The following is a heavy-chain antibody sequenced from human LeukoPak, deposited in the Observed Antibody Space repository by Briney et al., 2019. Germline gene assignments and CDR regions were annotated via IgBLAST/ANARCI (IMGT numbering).Heavy chain of an antibody. CDR3: AREVVTIFGVVIDPLDDY. V-gene: IGHV3-48*03. Sequence: GGSLRLSCAASGFTFSSYEMNWVRQAPGKGLEWVSYISSSCSTIYYADSVKGRFTISRDNAKNSLYLQMNSLRAEDTAVYYCAREVVTIFGVVIDPLDDYWGQGTLVTVSS. CDR1: GFTFSSYE. J-gene: IGHJ4*02. D-gene: IGHD3-3*01. CDR2: ISSSCSTI.